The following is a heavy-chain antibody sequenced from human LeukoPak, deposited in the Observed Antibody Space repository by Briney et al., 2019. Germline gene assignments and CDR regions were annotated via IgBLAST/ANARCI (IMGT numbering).Heavy chain of an antibody. D-gene: IGHD2-2*01. CDR2: INAGNGNT. Sequence: ASVKVSWKASGYTFTSYAMHWVRQAPGQRLEWMGWINAGNGNTKYSQKFQGRVTITRDTSASTAYMELSSLRSEDTAVYYCAKSIVVVPAAMDIWGQGTMVTVSS. CDR3: AKSIVVVPAAMDI. J-gene: IGHJ3*02. CDR1: GYTFTSYA. V-gene: IGHV1-3*01.